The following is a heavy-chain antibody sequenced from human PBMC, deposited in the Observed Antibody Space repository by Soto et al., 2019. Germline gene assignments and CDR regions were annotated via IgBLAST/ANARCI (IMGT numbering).Heavy chain of an antibody. CDR1: GGIFSTYA. CDR2: IIPIFGTP. V-gene: IGHV1-69*01. J-gene: IGHJ4*02. CDR3: ARDRDDYGSGNYYNRFDF. D-gene: IGHD3-10*01. Sequence: QVQLVQSGAEVKKPGSSVKVSCKASGGIFSTYAISWLRQAPGQGLEWMGGIIPIFGTPNYAQRFQGRVTITAEEPTSTAYMELSRLRSEDTAVYYCARDRDDYGSGNYYNRFDFWGQGTLVTVSS.